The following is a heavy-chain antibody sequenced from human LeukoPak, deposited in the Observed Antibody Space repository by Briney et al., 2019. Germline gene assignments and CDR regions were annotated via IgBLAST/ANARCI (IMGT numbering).Heavy chain of an antibody. D-gene: IGHD3-3*01. CDR1: GGSFSGYY. CDR3: ARVPGVTIFGVVRSANWFDP. CDR2: INHSGST. V-gene: IGHV4-34*01. Sequence: PSETLSLTCAVYGGSFSGYYWSLIRQPPGKGLEWIGEINHSGSTNYNPSLKIRVTISVDTSKNQFSLKLSSVTAADTAVYYCARVPGVTIFGVVRSANWFDPWGQGTLVTVSS. J-gene: IGHJ5*02.